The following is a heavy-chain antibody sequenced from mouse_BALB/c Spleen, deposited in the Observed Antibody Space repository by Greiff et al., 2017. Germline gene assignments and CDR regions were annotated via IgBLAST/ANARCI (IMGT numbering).Heavy chain of an antibody. CDR1: GFSLTSYG. D-gene: IGHD2-3*01. J-gene: IGHJ3*01. CDR3: AREGDYDGYYWFAY. V-gene: IGHV2-9*02. Sequence: VQLQQSGPGLVAPSQSLSITCTVSGFSLTSYGVHWVRQPPGKGLEWLGVIWAGGSTNYNSALMSRLSISKDNSKSQVFLKMNSLQTDDTAMYYCAREGDYDGYYWFAYWGQGTLVTVSA. CDR2: IWAGGST.